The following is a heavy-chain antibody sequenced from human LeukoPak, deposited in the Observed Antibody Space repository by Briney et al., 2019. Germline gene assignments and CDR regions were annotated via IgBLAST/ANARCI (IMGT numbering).Heavy chain of an antibody. Sequence: PSETLSLTCAVYGGSFSGYYWSWIRQPPGKGLEWIGEINHSGSTNYNPSLKSRVTISVDTSKNQFSLKLSSVTAADTAVYYCARGKNYYGGGSYYNKPPYGMDVGAQGTRATVP. J-gene: IGHJ6*02. CDR2: INHSGST. D-gene: IGHD3-10*01. CDR1: GGSFSGYY. V-gene: IGHV4-34*01. CDR3: ARGKNYYGGGSYYNKPPYGMDV.